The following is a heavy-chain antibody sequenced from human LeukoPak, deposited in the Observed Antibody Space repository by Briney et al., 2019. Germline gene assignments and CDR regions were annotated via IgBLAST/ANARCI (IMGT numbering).Heavy chain of an antibody. CDR2: INPNSGGT. D-gene: IGHD3-3*01. Sequence: ASVKVSCKASGYTFTGYYMHWVRQAPGQGRKWLGWINPNSGGTNYAQKFQGRVTMARDTSISTAYMELSRLRSDDTAVYYCARRNPGITIFGVVISPYYYMDVWGKGTTVTVSS. J-gene: IGHJ6*03. CDR3: ARRNPGITIFGVVISPYYYMDV. V-gene: IGHV1-2*02. CDR1: GYTFTGYY.